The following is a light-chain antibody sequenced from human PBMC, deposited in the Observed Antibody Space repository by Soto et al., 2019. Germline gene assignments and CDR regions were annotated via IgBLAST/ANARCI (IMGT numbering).Light chain of an antibody. CDR2: KAS. J-gene: IGKJ3*01. V-gene: IGKV1-5*03. CDR1: QTISSW. Sequence: DIQMTQSPSTLSGSVGDRVTITCRASQTISSWLAWYQQKPGKAPKLLIYKASTLKSGVPSRFSGSGSGTEFTLTISSLQPDDFATYYCQHYDNVPFTFGPGTKVDIK. CDR3: QHYDNVPFT.